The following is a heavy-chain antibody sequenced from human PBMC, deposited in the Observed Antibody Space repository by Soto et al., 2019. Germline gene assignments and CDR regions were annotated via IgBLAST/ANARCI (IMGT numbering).Heavy chain of an antibody. D-gene: IGHD3-22*01. J-gene: IGHJ4*02. Sequence: GASVKVSCKASGYTFTAYYIHWVRQAPGQGLEWMGWVNPNTGDTKYAPKFQGTVTMTRDTSISTAYMELKRLRSDDTAVYYCAKHSDRGYDSSGYYYRDYFDYWGQGTLVTVSS. V-gene: IGHV1-2*02. CDR1: GYTFTAYY. CDR2: VNPNTGDT. CDR3: AKHSDRGYDSSGYYYRDYFDY.